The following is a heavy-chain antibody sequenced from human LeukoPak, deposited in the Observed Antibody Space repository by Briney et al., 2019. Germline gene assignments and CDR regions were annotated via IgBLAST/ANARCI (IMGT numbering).Heavy chain of an antibody. J-gene: IGHJ4*02. CDR3: ARDHDHGDYHFDY. V-gene: IGHV3-30-3*01. D-gene: IGHD4-17*01. Sequence: GRSLRLSCAASGFTFSSYAMHWVRQAPGKGLEWVAVISYDGSNKYYADSEKGRFTISRDNSKNTLYLQMNSLRAEDTAVYYCARDHDHGDYHFDYWGQGTLVTVSS. CDR1: GFTFSSYA. CDR2: ISYDGSNK.